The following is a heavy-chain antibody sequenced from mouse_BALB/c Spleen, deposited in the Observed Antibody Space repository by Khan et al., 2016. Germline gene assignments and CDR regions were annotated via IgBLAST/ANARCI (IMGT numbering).Heavy chain of an antibody. CDR3: ARTYGNYGYFDG. CDR1: GFTFSDYY. V-gene: IGHV5-4*02. Sequence: EVELVESGGGVVKPGGSLKLSCAASGFTFSDYYMYWVRQTPEKRLEWVATISDGGAYTYYPDSVKGRFTISRDNAKNNLYLQMSSLKSEDPAMYYCARTYGNYGYFDGWGAGTTVTVSS. J-gene: IGHJ1*01. CDR2: ISDGGAYT. D-gene: IGHD1-1*02.